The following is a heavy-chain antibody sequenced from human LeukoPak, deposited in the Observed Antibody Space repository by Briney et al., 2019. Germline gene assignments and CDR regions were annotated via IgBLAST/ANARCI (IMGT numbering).Heavy chain of an antibody. V-gene: IGHV3-20*04. CDR3: ARKPHYYDSSGVWYFDL. J-gene: IGHJ2*01. CDR2: INWNGGST. CDR1: GFTFDDYG. Sequence: GGSLRLSCAASGFTFDDYGMSWVRQAPRKGLEWVSGINWNGGSTGYADSVKGRFTISRDNAKNSLYLQMNSLRAEDTALYYCARKPHYYDSSGVWYFDLWGRGTLVTVSS. D-gene: IGHD3-22*01.